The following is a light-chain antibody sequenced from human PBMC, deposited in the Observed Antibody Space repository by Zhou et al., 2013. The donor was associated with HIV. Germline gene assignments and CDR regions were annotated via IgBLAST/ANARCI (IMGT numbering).Light chain of an antibody. CDR2: GAS. Sequence: EIVMTQSPATLSVSPGERATLSCRASQYMDVNYLAWYQQRPGQAPRLLIYGASSRTTGIPDRFSGSGSGTDFTLTISRLEPEDFAVYYCQEYGGSPITFGQGTRLEIK. CDR1: QYMDVNY. CDR3: QEYGGSPIT. J-gene: IGKJ5*01. V-gene: IGKV3-20*01.